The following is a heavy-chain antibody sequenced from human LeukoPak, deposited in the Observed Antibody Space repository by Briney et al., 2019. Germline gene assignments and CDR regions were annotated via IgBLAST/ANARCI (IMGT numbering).Heavy chain of an antibody. D-gene: IGHD1-26*01. V-gene: IGHV4-59*01. CDR2: VYYSGNT. CDR3: ARVGSGNFDS. J-gene: IGHJ4*02. CDR1: GHSISTYY. Sequence: SETLSLTCTVSGHSISTYYWSWIWQPPGKGLEWIGYVYYSGNTNLNPSLKSRVTLSIDTSKNQFSLKLSSVTAADTAVYYCARVGSGNFDSWGQGTLVTVSS.